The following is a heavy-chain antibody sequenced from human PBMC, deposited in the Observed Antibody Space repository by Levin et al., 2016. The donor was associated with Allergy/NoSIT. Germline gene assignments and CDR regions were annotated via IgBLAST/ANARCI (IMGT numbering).Heavy chain of an antibody. CDR2: IIPILGIA. J-gene: IGHJ4*02. V-gene: IGHV1-69*04. CDR3: ARERGGSHQFDY. D-gene: IGHD1-26*01. Sequence: WVRQAPGQGLEWMGRIIPILGIANYAQKFQGRVTITADKSTSTAYMELSSLRSEDTAVYYCARERGGSHQFDYWGQGTLVTVSS.